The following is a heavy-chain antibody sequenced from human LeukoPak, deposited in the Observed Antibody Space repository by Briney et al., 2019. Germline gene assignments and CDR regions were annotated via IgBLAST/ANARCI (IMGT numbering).Heavy chain of an antibody. Sequence: RPSETLSLTCTVSGGSISSYYWSWIRQPPGKGLEWIGYIYYSGSTNYNPSLKSRVTISVDTSKNQFSLKLSSVTAADTAVYYCARAGGYSYGCFDYWGQGTLVTVSS. CDR3: ARAGGYSYGCFDY. V-gene: IGHV4-59*01. CDR1: GGSISSYY. J-gene: IGHJ4*02. CDR2: IYYSGST. D-gene: IGHD5-18*01.